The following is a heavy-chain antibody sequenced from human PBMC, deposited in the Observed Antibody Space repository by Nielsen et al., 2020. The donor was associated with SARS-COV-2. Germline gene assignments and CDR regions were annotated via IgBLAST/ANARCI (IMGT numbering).Heavy chain of an antibody. J-gene: IGHJ4*02. D-gene: IGHD2-2*01. V-gene: IGHV4-59*01. Sequence: GSLRLSCTVSGGSISSYYWSWIRQPPGKGLEWIGYIYYSGSTNYNPSLKSRVTISVDTSKNQFSLKLSSVTAADTAVYYCASRYCSSTSCYPFDYWGQGTLVTVSS. CDR2: IYYSGST. CDR3: ASRYCSSTSCYPFDY. CDR1: GGSISSYY.